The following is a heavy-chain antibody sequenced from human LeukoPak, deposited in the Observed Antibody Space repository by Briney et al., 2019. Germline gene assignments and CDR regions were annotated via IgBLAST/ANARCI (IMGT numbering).Heavy chain of an antibody. CDR1: GFTFSRYW. V-gene: IGHV3-74*01. Sequence: PGGSLRLSCAASGFTFSRYWMHWVRQAPGKGLVWVSRINSDGSSTSYADSVKGRFTISRDNAKNTLYLQMNSLRAEDTAVYYCARSFYGDYVYYFDYWGQGTLVTVSS. CDR2: INSDGSST. CDR3: ARSFYGDYVYYFDY. D-gene: IGHD4-17*01. J-gene: IGHJ4*02.